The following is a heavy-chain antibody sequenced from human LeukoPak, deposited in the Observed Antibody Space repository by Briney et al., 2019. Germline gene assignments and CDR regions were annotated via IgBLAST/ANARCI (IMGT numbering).Heavy chain of an antibody. J-gene: IGHJ4*02. CDR2: IIPIFGTA. CDR1: GGTFSSYA. D-gene: IGHD5-12*01. Sequence: SVKVSCTASGGTFSSYAISWVRQAPGQGLEWMGGIIPIFGTANYAQKFQGRVTITADESTSTAYMELSSLRSEDTAVYYCARGATIEYYFDYWGQGTLVTVSS. V-gene: IGHV1-69*13. CDR3: ARGATIEYYFDY.